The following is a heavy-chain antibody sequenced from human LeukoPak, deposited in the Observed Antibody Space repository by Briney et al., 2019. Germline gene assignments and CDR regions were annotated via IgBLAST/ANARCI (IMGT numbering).Heavy chain of an antibody. Sequence: PSETLSLTCTVSGGSISSSSYYWGWIRQPPGKGLEWIGSIYYSGSTYYNPSLTSRVTISVDTSKNQFALKLSSVTAADTAVYYCARHETTMIVVVITPGFDYWGEGSLVTVSS. CDR2: IYYSGST. D-gene: IGHD3-22*01. J-gene: IGHJ4*02. CDR1: GGSISSSSYY. V-gene: IGHV4-39*01. CDR3: ARHETTMIVVVITPGFDY.